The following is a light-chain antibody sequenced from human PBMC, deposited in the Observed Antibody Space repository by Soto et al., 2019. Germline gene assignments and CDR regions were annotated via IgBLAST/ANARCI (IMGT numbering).Light chain of an antibody. CDR1: QSVSSSY. V-gene: IGKV3-20*01. Sequence: EIVLTQSPGTLSLSPGERATLSCRASQSVSSSYLAWYQQKPGQAPNLLIYGASSRATGIPDRFSGGGSGTDFTLTISRLEPEDSAVYYCQQYGSSLYTFGQGTKLEIK. J-gene: IGKJ2*01. CDR3: QQYGSSLYT. CDR2: GAS.